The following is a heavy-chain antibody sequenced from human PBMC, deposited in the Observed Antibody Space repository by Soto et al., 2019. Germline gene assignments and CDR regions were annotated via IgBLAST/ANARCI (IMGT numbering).Heavy chain of an antibody. Sequence: QVRLVQSEAEVRKPGASVKVSCKASGYIFATYGFTWVRQAPGQGLEWMGWISGYNDNIKYAETFQGRVTLTTDASTSSAYMELRSLRSDETAGYYRARDLATSNGLNFDYWGQGTLVTVSS. CDR1: GYIFATYG. CDR3: ARDLATSNGLNFDY. J-gene: IGHJ4*02. CDR2: ISGYNDNI. V-gene: IGHV1-18*01. D-gene: IGHD2-8*01.